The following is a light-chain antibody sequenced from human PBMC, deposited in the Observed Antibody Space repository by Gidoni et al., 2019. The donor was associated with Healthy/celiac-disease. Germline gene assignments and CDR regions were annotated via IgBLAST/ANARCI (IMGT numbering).Light chain of an antibody. CDR2: AAS. CDR1: QGFSNS. Sequence: DIQMTQSPSSLSASVGDRVTITCRASQGFSNSLAWYQQKPGKAPKLLLYAASRLESGVPSRFSGSGSGTDYTLTISSLQPEDFATYYCQQYYSTLITFGQGTRLEIK. CDR3: QQYYSTLIT. V-gene: IGKV1-NL1*01. J-gene: IGKJ5*01.